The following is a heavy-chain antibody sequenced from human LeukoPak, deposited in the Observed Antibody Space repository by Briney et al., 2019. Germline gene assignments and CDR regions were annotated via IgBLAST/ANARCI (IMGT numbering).Heavy chain of an antibody. CDR2: ISYDGSNK. Sequence: GGSLRLSCAASGFTFSSYGMHWVRQAPGKGLEWVAVISYDGSNKYYADSVKGRFTISRDNSKNTPYLQMNSLRAEDTAVYYCAKDPGSYGMDVWGQGTTATVSS. CDR1: GFTFSSYG. V-gene: IGHV3-30*18. D-gene: IGHD5-12*01. CDR3: AKDPGSYGMDV. J-gene: IGHJ6*02.